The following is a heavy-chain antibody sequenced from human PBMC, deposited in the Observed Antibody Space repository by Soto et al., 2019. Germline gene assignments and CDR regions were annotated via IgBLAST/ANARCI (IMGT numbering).Heavy chain of an antibody. V-gene: IGHV1-69*01. CDR1: GGTFSSYA. CDR3: ARTIRYCSGGSCYSYFDY. Sequence: QVQLVQSGAEVKKPGSSVKVSCKASGGTFSSYAISWVRQAPGQGLEWMGGIIPIFGTANYAQKFQGRVTITADESTSTAYMELSSLRSEDTAVYYCARTIRYCSGGSCYSYFDYWGQGTLVTVSS. J-gene: IGHJ4*02. CDR2: IIPIFGTA. D-gene: IGHD2-15*01.